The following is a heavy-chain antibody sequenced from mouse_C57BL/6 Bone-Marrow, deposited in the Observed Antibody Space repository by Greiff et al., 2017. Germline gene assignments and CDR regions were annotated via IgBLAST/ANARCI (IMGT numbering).Heavy chain of an antibody. D-gene: IGHD1-1*01. CDR2: ISSGGSYT. CDR1: GFTFSSYG. J-gene: IGHJ4*01. V-gene: IGHV5-6*02. Sequence: DVMLVESGGDLVKPGGSLKLSCAASGFTFSSYGMSWVRQTPDKRLEWVATISSGGSYTYYQDSVKGRVTISRDNAKNTLYLQMSSLKSEDTAMYYCARRGDGSSQDYWGPGTSVTVSS. CDR3: ARRGDGSSQDY.